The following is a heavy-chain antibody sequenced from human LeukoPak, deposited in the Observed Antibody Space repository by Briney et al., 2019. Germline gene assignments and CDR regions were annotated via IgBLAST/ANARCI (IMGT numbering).Heavy chain of an antibody. J-gene: IGHJ5*02. Sequence: PSETLSLTCAAYGGSFSGNYWSWIHQPPGKGLEWIGEINHSGSTNYNPSLKSRVTISVDTSKSQFSLKLSSVTAADTAIYYCARLGWWFDPWGQGTLVTVSS. CDR2: INHSGST. D-gene: IGHD2-15*01. CDR1: GGSFSGNY. V-gene: IGHV4-34*01. CDR3: ARLGWWFDP.